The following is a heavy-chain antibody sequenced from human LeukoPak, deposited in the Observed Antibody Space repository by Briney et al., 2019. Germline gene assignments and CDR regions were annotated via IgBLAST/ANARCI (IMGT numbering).Heavy chain of an antibody. J-gene: IGHJ6*03. CDR2: IYYSGST. CDR3: AGRNYDFWTDYYYMDV. CDR1: GGSISSYY. Sequence: SETLSLTCTVSGGSISSYYWSWIRQPPGKGLDWIGYIYYSGSTNYNPSLKSRVTISVDTSKNQFSLKLSSVTAADTAVYYCAGRNYDFWTDYYYMDVWRKGTTVTVSS. D-gene: IGHD3/OR15-3a*01. V-gene: IGHV4-59*01.